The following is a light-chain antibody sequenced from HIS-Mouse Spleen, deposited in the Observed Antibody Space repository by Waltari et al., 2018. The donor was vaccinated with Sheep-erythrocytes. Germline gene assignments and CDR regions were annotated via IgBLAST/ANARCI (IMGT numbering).Light chain of an antibody. CDR1: SSDVGSYNL. Sequence: QSALTQPASVSGSPGQPITISCTGTSSDVGSYNLVSWYQQHPGKAPKLMIYDVSKRPSGVPDRFSGSKSGNTASLTISGLQAEDEADYYCCSYAGSYNHVFATGTKVTVL. J-gene: IGLJ1*01. CDR3: CSYAGSYNHV. V-gene: IGLV2-23*02. CDR2: DVS.